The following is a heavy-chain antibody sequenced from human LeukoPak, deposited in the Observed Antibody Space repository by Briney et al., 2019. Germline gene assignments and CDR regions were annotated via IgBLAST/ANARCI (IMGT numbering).Heavy chain of an antibody. CDR3: ARDRLVVPPYYYYGMDV. CDR2: IYYSGST. CDR1: GGSISSYY. Sequence: SETLSLTCTVSGGSISSYYWSWIRQPPGKGLEWIGYIYYSGSTNYNPSLKSRVTISVDTSKNQFSLKLSSVTAADTAVYYCARDRLVVPPYYYYGMDVWGQGTTVTVSS. D-gene: IGHD2-2*01. V-gene: IGHV4-59*01. J-gene: IGHJ6*02.